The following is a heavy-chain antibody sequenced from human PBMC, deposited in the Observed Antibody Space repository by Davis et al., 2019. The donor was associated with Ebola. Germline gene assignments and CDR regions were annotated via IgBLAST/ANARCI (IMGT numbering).Heavy chain of an antibody. CDR3: ARDPYRGSYQTSYFDY. D-gene: IGHD1-26*01. V-gene: IGHV3-21*01. Sequence: PGGSLRLSCEASGFTLSRYSMNWVRQAPGKGLDWVSSISSSSDHIHYADSLKGRFTISRDDAKNLLFLQMNSLRVEDTAIYYCARDPYRGSYQTSYFDYWGQGTLVTVSS. J-gene: IGHJ4*02. CDR1: GFTLSRYS. CDR2: ISSSSDHI.